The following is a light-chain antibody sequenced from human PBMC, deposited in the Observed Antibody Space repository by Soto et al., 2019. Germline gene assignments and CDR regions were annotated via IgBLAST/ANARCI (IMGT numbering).Light chain of an antibody. J-gene: IGKJ2*01. CDR1: ESISRDY. CDR2: GAS. Sequence: EIVLTQSPGTLSLSPGQRATLSCRASESISRDYLAWYQQGLGQAPRLLIYGASSGATGIQDRFSGSGSGTDFTLTIRRLEPEDFAIYYCKQYGGVPYTFGQGTKVDIK. CDR3: KQYGGVPYT. V-gene: IGKV3-20*01.